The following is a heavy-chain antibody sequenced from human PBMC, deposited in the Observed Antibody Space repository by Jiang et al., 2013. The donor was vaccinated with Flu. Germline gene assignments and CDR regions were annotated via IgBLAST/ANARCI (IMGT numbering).Heavy chain of an antibody. CDR3: ARGLRFLDPSFDS. J-gene: IGHJ4*02. V-gene: IGHV4-38-2*02. D-gene: IGHD3-3*01. Sequence: GSGLVKPSETLSLTCKVSGFSMSIGYYWGWIRQPPGLGLEWLASVYHTGNTYYNTSLKSRVTIFADTSRNQFSLKLTSVTVADTAVYFCARGLRFLDPSFDSWGQGTLVTVSS. CDR1: GFSMSIGYY. CDR2: VYHTGNT.